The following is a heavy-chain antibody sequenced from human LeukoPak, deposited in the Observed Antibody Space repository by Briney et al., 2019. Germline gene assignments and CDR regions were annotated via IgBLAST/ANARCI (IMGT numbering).Heavy chain of an antibody. CDR3: ARTTGITMVRGVYYYMDV. V-gene: IGHV1-2*06. CDR1: GYTFTGYY. CDR2: INPNSGGT. Sequence: ASVKVSCKASGYTFTGYYMHWVRQAPRQGLEWMGRINPNSGGTNYAQKFQGRVTMTRDTSISTAYMELSRLRSDDTAVYYCARTTGITMVRGVYYYMDVWGKGTTVTVSS. J-gene: IGHJ6*03. D-gene: IGHD3-10*01.